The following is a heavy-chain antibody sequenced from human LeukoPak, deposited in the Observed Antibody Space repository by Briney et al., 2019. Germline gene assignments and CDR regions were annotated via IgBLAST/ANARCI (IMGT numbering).Heavy chain of an antibody. D-gene: IGHD6-19*01. CDR3: ARDGQQWLSFWFDP. Sequence: ASVKVSCKASGYTFTSYGISWVRQAPAQGLEWMGWISAYNGNTNYAQKLQSRVTMTTDTSTSTAYMELRSLRSDDTAVYYCARDGQQWLSFWFDPWGQGTLVTVSS. V-gene: IGHV1-18*01. J-gene: IGHJ5*02. CDR1: GYTFTSYG. CDR2: ISAYNGNT.